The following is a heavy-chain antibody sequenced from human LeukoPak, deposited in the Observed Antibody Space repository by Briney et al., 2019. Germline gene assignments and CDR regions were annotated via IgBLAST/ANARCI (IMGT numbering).Heavy chain of an antibody. V-gene: IGHV4-4*07. CDR3: ARGAAIGDLFDY. J-gene: IGHJ4*02. CDR2: IYTSGST. CDR1: GGSISSYY. Sequence: SETLSLTCTVSGGSISSYYWSWIRQPAGKGLEWIGRIYTSGSTNYNPSLKSRVTMSVDTSKNQFPLKLSSVTAADTAVYYCARGAAIGDLFDYWGQGTLVTVSS. D-gene: IGHD6-25*01.